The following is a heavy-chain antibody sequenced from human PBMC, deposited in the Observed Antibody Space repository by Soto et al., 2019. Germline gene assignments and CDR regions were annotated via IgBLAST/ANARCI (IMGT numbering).Heavy chain of an antibody. CDR3: ARDLDLRDFWSGHFGGVWFDP. Sequence: EVQLVESGGGLVQPGGSLRLSCEASGFTFSSYWMSWVRQAPGKGLEWVANIKQDGSEKYYVDSVKGRFTISRDNAKISLYLQINSLRAEDTAVYYCARDLDLRDFWSGHFGGVWFDPWGQGTLVTVSS. J-gene: IGHJ5*02. CDR1: GFTFSSYW. V-gene: IGHV3-7*01. D-gene: IGHD3-3*01. CDR2: IKQDGSEK.